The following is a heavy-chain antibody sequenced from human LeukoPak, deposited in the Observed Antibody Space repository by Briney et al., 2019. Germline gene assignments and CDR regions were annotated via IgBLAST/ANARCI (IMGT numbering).Heavy chain of an antibody. CDR1: GFTFSRFA. J-gene: IGHJ4*02. Sequence: AGGSLRLSCSASGFTFSRFAMTWVRYLPGKGLEWVSTISGNGLQTFYADSVKGRFSVSRDNSVNIVYLQRDSLRADDSALYSCAKDANYLDSSGYSIPFDYWGPGTLVTVAS. CDR3: AKDANYLDSSGYSIPFDY. CDR2: ISGNGLQT. D-gene: IGHD3-22*01. V-gene: IGHV3-23*01.